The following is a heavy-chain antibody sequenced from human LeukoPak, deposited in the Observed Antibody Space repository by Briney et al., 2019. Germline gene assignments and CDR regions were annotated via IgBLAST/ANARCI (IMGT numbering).Heavy chain of an antibody. CDR3: ARAIVIGYCSGGSCRGAFDI. CDR2: ISAYNGNT. V-gene: IGHV1-18*01. J-gene: IGHJ3*02. CDR1: GYTFTSYG. D-gene: IGHD2-15*01. Sequence: ASVKVSCKPSGYTFTSYGISWVRQAPGQGLEWMGWISAYNGNTNYAQKLQGRVTMTTDTSTSTAYMELRSLRSDDTAVYYCARAIVIGYCSGGSCRGAFDIWGQGTMVTVSS.